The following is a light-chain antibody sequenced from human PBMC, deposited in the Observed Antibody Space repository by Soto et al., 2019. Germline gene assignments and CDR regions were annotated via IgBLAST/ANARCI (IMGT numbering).Light chain of an antibody. J-gene: IGKJ2*01. CDR2: AAS. V-gene: IGKV1-39*01. Sequence: DIQMTQSPSSLSASVGDRVTITCRASQSIGRYLNWYQQKPGKAPKLLIYAASSLQSRVPSRFSGSGSGTDFTLTISSLQPEDFATYYCQQSYSTTNTFGQGTKLEIK. CDR1: QSIGRY. CDR3: QQSYSTTNT.